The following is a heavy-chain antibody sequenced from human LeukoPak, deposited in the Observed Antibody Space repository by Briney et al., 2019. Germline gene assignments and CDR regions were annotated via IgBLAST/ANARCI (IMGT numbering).Heavy chain of an antibody. CDR2: IYTSGST. Sequence: SETLSLTCTVSGGSISSGSYYWSWIRQPAGKGLEWIGRIYTSGSTDYNPSLKSRVTISVDTSKKQFSLKLSSVTAADTAVYYCARGVGATRQPNNWFDPWGQGTLVTVSS. CDR1: GGSISSGSYY. V-gene: IGHV4-61*02. D-gene: IGHD1-26*01. J-gene: IGHJ5*02. CDR3: ARGVGATRQPNNWFDP.